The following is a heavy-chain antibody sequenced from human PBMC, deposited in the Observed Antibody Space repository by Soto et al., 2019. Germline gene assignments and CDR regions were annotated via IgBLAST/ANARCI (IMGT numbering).Heavy chain of an antibody. Sequence: QVQLQESGPGLVKPSQTLSLTCTVSGGSISSGGYYWSWIRQHPGKGLEWIGYIYYSGSTYYNPSLKSRVTISVDMSKNQFSLKLSSVTAADTAVYYCARGVTMVRGVIHTPYFDYWGQGTLVTVSS. V-gene: IGHV4-31*03. D-gene: IGHD3-10*01. CDR1: GGSISSGGYY. CDR3: ARGVTMVRGVIHTPYFDY. CDR2: IYYSGST. J-gene: IGHJ4*02.